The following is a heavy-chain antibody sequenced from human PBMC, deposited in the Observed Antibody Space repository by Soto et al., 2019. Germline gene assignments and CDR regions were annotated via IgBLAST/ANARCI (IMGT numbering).Heavy chain of an antibody. J-gene: IGHJ6*02. CDR3: ARSYILTGYYTTQTTYYYYYGMDV. Sequence: VGSLRLSCAASGFTFSSYEMNWVRQAPGKGLEWVSYISSSGSTIYYADSVKGRFTISRDNAKNSLYLQMNSLRAEDTAVYYCARSYILTGYYTTQTTYYYYYGMDVWGQGTTVTVSS. CDR1: GFTFSSYE. CDR2: ISSSGSTI. D-gene: IGHD3-9*01. V-gene: IGHV3-48*03.